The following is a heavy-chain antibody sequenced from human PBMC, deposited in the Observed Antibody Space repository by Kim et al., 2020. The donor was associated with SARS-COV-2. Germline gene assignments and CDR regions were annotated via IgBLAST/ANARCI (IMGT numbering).Heavy chain of an antibody. CDR2: ISYDGRNK. CDR3: AGGATARSVRYYVDL. D-gene: IGHD1-26*01. CDR1: GFTFSSYA. V-gene: IGHV3-30*04. Sequence: GGSLRLSCAASGFTFSSYAMHWVRQAPGKGLEWVAVISYDGRNKYYADSVKGRFTISRDNSKNTLDLQMNSLRAEDTAVYYCAGGATARSVRYYVDLWGQGTLVTVSS. J-gene: IGHJ4*02.